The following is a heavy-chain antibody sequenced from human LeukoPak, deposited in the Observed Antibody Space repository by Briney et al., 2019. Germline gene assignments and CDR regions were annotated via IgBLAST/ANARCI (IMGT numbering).Heavy chain of an antibody. CDR3: ARKDSTKRTIYYSYYMDV. CDR1: GYTFSNYE. J-gene: IGHJ6*03. V-gene: IGHV3-48*03. CDR2: ISSSGSTV. D-gene: IGHD1-1*01. Sequence: GGSLRLSCAASGYTFSNYEMNWVRQAPGKGLEWVSYISSSGSTVYYADSVKGRFTISRDNAKNSLYLQMNSLRAEDTAVYYCARKDSTKRTIYYSYYMDVWGKGTTVTVSS.